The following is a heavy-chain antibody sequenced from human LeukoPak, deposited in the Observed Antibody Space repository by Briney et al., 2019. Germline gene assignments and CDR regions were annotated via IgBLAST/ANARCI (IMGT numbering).Heavy chain of an antibody. CDR3: AKNWGATIYYAFDI. CDR2: ISDSGGRT. D-gene: IGHD5-12*01. Sequence: PGGSLRLSCAASGFTFSNYAMSWVRQAPGKGLEWVSVISDSGGRTYYADSVKGRFTISRDNSKNTLHLQMNSLRAEDTAVYYCAKNWGATIYYAFDIWGQGTMVTVSS. CDR1: GFTFSNYA. J-gene: IGHJ3*02. V-gene: IGHV3-23*01.